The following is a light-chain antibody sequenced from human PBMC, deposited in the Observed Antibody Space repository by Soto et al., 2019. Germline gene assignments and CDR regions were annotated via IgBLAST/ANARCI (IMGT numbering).Light chain of an antibody. V-gene: IGKV3-15*01. Sequence: EIGMPQSPATLSVSPGERATLSCRASQNIRSNLAWYQQIPGQAPRLLIHGAATMATGIPASFSGSGSVTDFTLTISGLQSNDYAVYYYQQYNNWPPWTFGQGTKVEI. CDR1: QNIRSN. J-gene: IGKJ1*01. CDR3: QQYNNWPPWT. CDR2: GAA.